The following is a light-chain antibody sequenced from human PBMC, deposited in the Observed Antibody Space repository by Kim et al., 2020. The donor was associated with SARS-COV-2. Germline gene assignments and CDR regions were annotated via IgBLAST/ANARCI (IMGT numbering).Light chain of an antibody. Sequence: SPGEKATPSCRASRGVTSTYLAWYQQKPGQAPRLLIYIASSRATGIPDRFSGSGSGTEFTLTISRLEPEDFAVYYCHQYGSPPSTFGQGTRLEIK. CDR2: IAS. J-gene: IGKJ5*01. V-gene: IGKV3-20*01. CDR1: RGVTSTY. CDR3: HQYGSPPST.